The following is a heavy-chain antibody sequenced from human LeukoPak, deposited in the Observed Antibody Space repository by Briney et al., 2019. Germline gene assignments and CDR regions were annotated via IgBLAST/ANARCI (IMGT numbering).Heavy chain of an antibody. CDR1: GGSLSGYY. CDR2: INHSGST. CDR3: ASEYSSGRRFDY. J-gene: IGHJ4*02. V-gene: IGHV4-34*01. D-gene: IGHD6-19*01. Sequence: SETLSLTCAVYGGSLSGYYWSWIRQPPGTGLEWIGEINHSGSTNYNPSLKSRVTISVDTSKNQFSLKLSSVTAADTAVYYCASEYSSGRRFDYWGQGILVTVSS.